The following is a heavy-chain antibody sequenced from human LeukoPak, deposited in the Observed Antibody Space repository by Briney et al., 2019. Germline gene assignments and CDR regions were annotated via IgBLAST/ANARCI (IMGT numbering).Heavy chain of an antibody. CDR3: AREGGRGYYDILTGYYFDY. CDR2: IKQDGSEK. J-gene: IGHJ4*02. V-gene: IGHV3-7*01. D-gene: IGHD3-9*01. Sequence: PGGSLRLSCAASGYTFSSYWMSWVRQAPGKGLEWVANIKQDGSEKYYVDSVKGRFTISRDNAKNSLYLQMNSLRAEDTAVYYCAREGGRGYYDILTGYYFDYWGQGTLVTVSS. CDR1: GYTFSSYW.